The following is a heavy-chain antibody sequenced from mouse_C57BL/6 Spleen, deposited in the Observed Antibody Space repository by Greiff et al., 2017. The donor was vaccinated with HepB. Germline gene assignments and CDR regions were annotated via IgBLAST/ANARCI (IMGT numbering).Heavy chain of an antibody. CDR2: ISSGSSTI. V-gene: IGHV5-17*01. D-gene: IGHD1-1*01. J-gene: IGHJ1*03. Sequence: EVKLQESGGGLVKPGGSLKLSCAASGFTFSDYGMHWVRQAPEKGLEWVAYISSGSSTIYYADTVKGRFTISRDNAKNTLFLQMTSLRSEDTAMYYGARPATTGYFDVWGTGTTVTVSS. CDR1: GFTFSDYG. CDR3: ARPATTGYFDV.